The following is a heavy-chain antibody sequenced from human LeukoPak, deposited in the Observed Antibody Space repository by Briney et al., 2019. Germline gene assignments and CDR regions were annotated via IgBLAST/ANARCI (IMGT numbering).Heavy chain of an antibody. Sequence: TGGSLRLSCAASGFTVSSYAMHWVRQAPGKGLEWVAVISYDGSNKYYADSVNGRSTIYRDNSKNTLYLKMNSVRAEETAVYYCARDWYDSSGYYTSFDYWGQGTLVTVSS. CDR1: GFTVSSYA. D-gene: IGHD3-22*01. CDR2: ISYDGSNK. V-gene: IGHV3-30-3*01. CDR3: ARDWYDSSGYYTSFDY. J-gene: IGHJ4*02.